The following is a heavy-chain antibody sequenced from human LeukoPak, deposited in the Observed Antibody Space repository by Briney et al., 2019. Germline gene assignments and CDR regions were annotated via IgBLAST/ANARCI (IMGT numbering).Heavy chain of an antibody. CDR3: AKDIRFQVAGLSPKFDY. CDR2: ISWNSGSI. D-gene: IGHD6-19*01. CDR1: GFTFDDYA. V-gene: IGHV3-9*01. J-gene: IGHJ4*02. Sequence: PGGSLRLSCAASGFTFDDYAMHWVRQAPGKGLEWVSGISWNSGSIGYADSVKGRFTISRDNAKNSLYLQMNSLRAEDTALYYCAKDIRFQVAGLSPKFDYWGQGTLVTVSS.